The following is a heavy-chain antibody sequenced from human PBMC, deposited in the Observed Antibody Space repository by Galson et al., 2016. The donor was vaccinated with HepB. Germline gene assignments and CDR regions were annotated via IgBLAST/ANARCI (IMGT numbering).Heavy chain of an antibody. V-gene: IGHV3-48*01. J-gene: IGHJ4*02. Sequence: SLRLSCAASGFTFSSYSMHWVRQAPGRGLEWISFIFSSSTIYYADSVKGRFTISRDNSKNTLYLQMNSLRVEDTAVYYCAKERSGCFDYWGQGALVTVSS. D-gene: IGHD6-19*01. CDR1: GFTFSSYS. CDR2: IFSSSTI. CDR3: AKERSGCFDY.